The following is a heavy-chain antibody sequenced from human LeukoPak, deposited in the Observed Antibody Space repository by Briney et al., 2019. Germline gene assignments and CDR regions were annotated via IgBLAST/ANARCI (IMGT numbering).Heavy chain of an antibody. D-gene: IGHD3-22*01. CDR3: STYYYDSSGYRWFDP. V-gene: IGHV3-49*04. J-gene: IGHJ5*02. Sequence: GGSLRLSCTASGFTFGDYAMSWVRQAPGKGREWVGFIRRKPHGGTTEYAASVKGRFTISRDNSKSIAYLQMNSLKTEDTAVYYCSTYYYDSSGYRWFDPWGQGTLVTVSS. CDR2: IRRKPHGGTT. CDR1: GFTFGDYA.